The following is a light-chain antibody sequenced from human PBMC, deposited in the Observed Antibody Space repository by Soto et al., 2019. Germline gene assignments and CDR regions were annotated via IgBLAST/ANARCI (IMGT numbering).Light chain of an antibody. V-gene: IGKV1-13*02. CDR2: DAS. Sequence: AIQLTQSPSSLSASVGDRVTITCRASQGISSALAWYQQKPGKAPKLLIYDASSLESGVPSRFSGSGSWANFTLNLSSLPAEDFSTYYFQQFNSYPPLTFGGGTKVEIK. J-gene: IGKJ4*01. CDR3: QQFNSYPPLT. CDR1: QGISSA.